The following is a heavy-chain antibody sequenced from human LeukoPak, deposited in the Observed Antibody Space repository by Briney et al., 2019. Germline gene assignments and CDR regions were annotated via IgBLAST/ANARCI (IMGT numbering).Heavy chain of an antibody. CDR2: INPNSGGT. D-gene: IGHD3-22*01. J-gene: IGHJ3*02. Sequence: ASVKLSCKASGYXFTGYYIHWVRQAPGQGLEWMGCINPNSGGTNYAQKFQSRVTMTRDTSISTAYMELSRLRSDDTAVYYCARGDYYYDSSGYFLSAFDIWGQGTMVTVSS. CDR3: ARGDYYYDSSGYFLSAFDI. V-gene: IGHV1-2*02. CDR1: GYXFTGYY.